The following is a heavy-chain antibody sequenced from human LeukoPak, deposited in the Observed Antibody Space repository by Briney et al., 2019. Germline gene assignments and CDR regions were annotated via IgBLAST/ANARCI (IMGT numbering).Heavy chain of an antibody. Sequence: PSETLSLTCTVSGGSISSYYWSWIRQPPGKGLEWIGYIYYSGSTNYNPSLKSRVTISVDTSKKQFSLKLSSVTAADTAVYYCARHITVTYDAFDLWGRGTMVTVSS. CDR2: IYYSGST. J-gene: IGHJ3*01. V-gene: IGHV4-59*01. CDR1: GGSISSYY. CDR3: ARHITVTYDAFDL. D-gene: IGHD6-19*01.